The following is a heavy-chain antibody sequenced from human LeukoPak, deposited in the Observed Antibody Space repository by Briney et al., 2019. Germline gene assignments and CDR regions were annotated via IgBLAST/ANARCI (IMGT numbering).Heavy chain of an antibody. J-gene: IGHJ4*02. D-gene: IGHD2-2*01. CDR1: GFTFSSYA. V-gene: IGHV3-23*01. CDR2: ISGSGGST. CDR3: AKDQWCSSTSCSVDY. Sequence: GGSLRLSCAASGFTFSSYAMSWVRQAPGKGLEWVSAISGSGGSTYYADSVKGRFTISRDNSKNTLYLQMNSLRAEDTAVYYCAKDQWCSSTSCSVDYWGQGTLVTVSS.